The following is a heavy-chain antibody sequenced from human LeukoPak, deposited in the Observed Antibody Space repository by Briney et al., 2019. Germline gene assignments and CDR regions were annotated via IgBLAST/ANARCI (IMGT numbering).Heavy chain of an antibody. V-gene: IGHV3-15*05. CDR2: IKSKTNGETT. J-gene: IGHJ4*02. D-gene: IGHD1-26*01. Sequence: PGGSLRLSCAASGFSFSNAWMRWVRQAPGKGLEWVGRIKSKTNGETTDYAAPVKGGFTISRDDSKSTLYLQMNSLKTEDTAVYYCTTELRWEVVDVDQWGQGTLVTVSS. CDR1: GFSFSNAW. CDR3: TTELRWEVVDVDQ.